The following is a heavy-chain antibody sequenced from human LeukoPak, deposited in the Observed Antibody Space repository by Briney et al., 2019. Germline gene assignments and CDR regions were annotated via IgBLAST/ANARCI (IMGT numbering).Heavy chain of an antibody. D-gene: IGHD6-6*01. Sequence: SETLSLTCTVSGGSISSYYWSWIRQPPGKGLEWIGYIHYSGSTNYNPSLKSRVTLSVDTSKNQFSLKLSSVTAADTAVYYCARSASSHSSSSLFGYWGQGTLVTVSS. CDR2: IHYSGST. V-gene: IGHV4-59*08. CDR3: ARSASSHSSSSLFGY. CDR1: GGSISSYY. J-gene: IGHJ4*02.